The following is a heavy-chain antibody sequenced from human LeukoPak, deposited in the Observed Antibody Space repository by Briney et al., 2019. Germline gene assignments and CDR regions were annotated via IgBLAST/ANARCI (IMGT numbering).Heavy chain of an antibody. D-gene: IGHD1-26*01. CDR1: GYTFTGYY. Sequence: ASVKVSCKASGYTFTGYYMHWVRQAPGQGLEWMGWINPNSGGTNYAQKFQGRVTMTRDTSINTAYMELSRLRSDDTAVYYCARATGVVGYFDYWGQGTLVTVSS. V-gene: IGHV1-2*02. J-gene: IGHJ4*02. CDR2: INPNSGGT. CDR3: ARATGVVGYFDY.